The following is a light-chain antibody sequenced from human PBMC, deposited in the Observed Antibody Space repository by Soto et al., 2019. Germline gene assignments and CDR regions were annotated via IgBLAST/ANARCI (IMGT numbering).Light chain of an antibody. CDR2: GAS. Sequence: EIVITQSPATLSVSPGERVTLSCRASQSVSSDLAWYQQKPGQAPRLLIYGASTRATGIPARFSGSGSGTDFTLAISSLQSEDFAIYYCHQYNNWPPYTFGQGTK. J-gene: IGKJ2*01. CDR3: HQYNNWPPYT. V-gene: IGKV3-15*01. CDR1: QSVSSD.